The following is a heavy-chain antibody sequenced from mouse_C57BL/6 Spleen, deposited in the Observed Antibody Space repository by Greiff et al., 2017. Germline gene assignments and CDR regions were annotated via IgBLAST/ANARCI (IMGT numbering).Heavy chain of an antibody. CDR1: GYAFSSSW. CDR3: ARDYGSSYDAY. J-gene: IGHJ3*01. Sequence: QVQLKESGPELVKPGASVKISCKASGYAFSSSWMNWVKQRPGTGLEWIGRIYPGDGDTNYNGKFKGKATLTADKSSSTAYMQLSSLTSEDSAVYFCARDYGSSYDAYWGQGTLVTVSA. D-gene: IGHD1-1*01. V-gene: IGHV1-82*01. CDR2: IYPGDGDT.